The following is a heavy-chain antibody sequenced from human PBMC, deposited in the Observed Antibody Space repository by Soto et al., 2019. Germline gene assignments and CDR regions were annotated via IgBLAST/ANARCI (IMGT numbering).Heavy chain of an antibody. V-gene: IGHV4-59*01. Sequence: SETLSLTCTVSGGSISSYYWSWIRQPPGKGLEWIGYIYYSGSTNYNPSLKSRVTISVDTSKNQFSLKLSSVTAADTAVYYCARDLAYFDYWGQGTLVTVSS. CDR2: IYYSGST. J-gene: IGHJ4*02. CDR3: ARDLAYFDY. CDR1: GGSISSYY.